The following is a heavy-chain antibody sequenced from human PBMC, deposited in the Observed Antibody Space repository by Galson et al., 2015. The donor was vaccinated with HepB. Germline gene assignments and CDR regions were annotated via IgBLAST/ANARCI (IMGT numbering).Heavy chain of an antibody. D-gene: IGHD3-22*01. V-gene: IGHV4-59*08. CDR3: ARLLVYYEKGDDYYFDL. J-gene: IGHJ2*01. Sequence: SETLSLTCTVSGDSISSYFWSWIRQPPGKGLEWIGHIFHSGSANYNPSLKSRVAVSVDTSKKQFSLQLSSVTAADTAVYYCARLLVYYEKGDDYYFDLWGRGTLVTVSS. CDR1: GDSISSYF. CDR2: IFHSGSA.